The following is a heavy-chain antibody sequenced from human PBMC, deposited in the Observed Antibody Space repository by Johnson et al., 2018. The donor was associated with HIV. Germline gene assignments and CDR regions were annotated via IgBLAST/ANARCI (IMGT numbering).Heavy chain of an antibody. V-gene: IGHV3-66*02. CDR2: IFSVGNT. D-gene: IGHD5-18*01. J-gene: IGHJ3*02. CDR1: GITVSSNY. CDR3: ARDGRDLVTRGAFDS. Sequence: VQLVESGGGLVQPGGSLRLSCAASGITVSSNYMSWVRQTPGKGLEWVSVIFSVGNTYYADSVKGRFTISRDNSNNMVYLQMDSLRPEDTAVYYCARDGRDLVTRGAFDSWGQGTVVTVSS.